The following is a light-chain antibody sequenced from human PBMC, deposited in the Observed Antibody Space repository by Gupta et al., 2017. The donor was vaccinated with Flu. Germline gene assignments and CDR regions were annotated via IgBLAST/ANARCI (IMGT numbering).Light chain of an antibody. CDR3: QQYASSST. CDR1: QGISSS. V-gene: IGKV1-5*01. Sequence: DIQMTQSPSTLSASVGDRVTITCRANQGISSSLAWYQQKPGKPPRLLMYQASTLHNGVPSRFSGSGSGTEFTLTISSLQPDDFATYYCQQYASSSTFGQGTRVEVK. J-gene: IGKJ1*01. CDR2: QAS.